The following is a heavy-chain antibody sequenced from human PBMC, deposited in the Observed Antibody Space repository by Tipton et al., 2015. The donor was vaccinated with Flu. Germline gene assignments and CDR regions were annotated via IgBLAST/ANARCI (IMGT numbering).Heavy chain of an antibody. CDR3: ARFSVRGESDY. V-gene: IGHV4-61*02. CDR1: GGSISSGSYY. CDR2: FYTTGST. J-gene: IGHJ4*02. D-gene: IGHD3-10*01. Sequence: TLSLTCTVSGGSISSGSYYWSWIRQPAGKGLEWIGRFYTTGSTNYSPSLKSRVTMSVDTSKNQFSLKMSSVTAADTAVYYCARFSVRGESDYWGQGTLVTVSS.